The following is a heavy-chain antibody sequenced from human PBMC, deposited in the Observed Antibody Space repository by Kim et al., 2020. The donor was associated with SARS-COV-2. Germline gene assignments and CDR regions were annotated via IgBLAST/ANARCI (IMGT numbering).Heavy chain of an antibody. V-gene: IGHV1-18*01. Sequence: ASVKVSCKASGYTFTSYGISWVRQAPGQGLEWMGWISAYNGNTNYAQKLQGRVTMTTDTSTSTAYMELRSLKSDDTAVYYCARDRWEKWELGYWGQGTLVTVSS. J-gene: IGHJ4*02. CDR1: GYTFTSYG. CDR2: ISAYNGNT. D-gene: IGHD1-26*01. CDR3: ARDRWEKWELGY.